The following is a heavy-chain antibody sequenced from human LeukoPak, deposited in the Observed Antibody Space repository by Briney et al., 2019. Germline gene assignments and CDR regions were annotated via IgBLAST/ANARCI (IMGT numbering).Heavy chain of an antibody. D-gene: IGHD3-10*01. CDR3: ARDIPIITMVRGVIMTNWYFDL. CDR2: IYTSGST. J-gene: IGHJ2*01. V-gene: IGHV4-61*02. Sequence: SQTLSLTCTVSGGSISSSSYYWSWIRQPAGKGLEWIGRIYTSGSTNYNPSLKSRVTISVDTSKNQFSLKLSSVTAADTAVYYCARDIPIITMVRGVIMTNWYFDLWGRGTLVTVSS. CDR1: GGSISSSSYY.